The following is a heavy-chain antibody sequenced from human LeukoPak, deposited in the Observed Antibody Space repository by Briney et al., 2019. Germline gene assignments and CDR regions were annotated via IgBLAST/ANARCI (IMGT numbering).Heavy chain of an antibody. V-gene: IGHV3-7*01. CDR1: GFTFSSYW. CDR3: ARDKDSSGYYSRFDY. Sequence: GGSLRLSCAASGFTFSSYWMSWVRQAPGKGLEWVANIKQDGSEKYYADSVKGRFTISRDNAKNSLYLQMNSLRAEDTAVYYCARDKDSSGYYSRFDYWGQGTLVTVSS. J-gene: IGHJ4*02. CDR2: IKQDGSEK. D-gene: IGHD3-22*01.